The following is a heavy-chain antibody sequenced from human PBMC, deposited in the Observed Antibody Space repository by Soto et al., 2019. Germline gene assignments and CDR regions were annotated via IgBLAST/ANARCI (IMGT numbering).Heavy chain of an antibody. CDR1: GGTFSSYA. CDR2: IIPIFGTA. D-gene: IGHD5-18*01. V-gene: IGHV1-69*12. CDR3: ARDDVDTAMPYGMDV. J-gene: IGHJ6*02. Sequence: QVQLVQSGAEVKKPGSSVKVSCKASGGTFSSYAISWVRQAPGQGLEWMGGIIPIFGTANYAQKFQGRDRITADESTSKAYMELSSLRSEDAAVYYCARDDVDTAMPYGMDVWGQGTTVTVSS.